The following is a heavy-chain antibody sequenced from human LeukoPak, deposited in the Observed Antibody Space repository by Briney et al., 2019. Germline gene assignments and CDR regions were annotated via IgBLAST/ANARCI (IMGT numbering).Heavy chain of an antibody. CDR3: AKFDPGPHCSSTSCYDNYFDY. V-gene: IGHV3-23*01. CDR2: ISGSGGST. Sequence: GGSLRLSCAASGFTFSSYAMSWVRQAPGKGLEWVSAISGSGGSTYYADSVKGRFTISRDNSKNTLYLQMNSLRAEDTAVYYCAKFDPGPHCSSTSCYDNYFDYWSQGTLVTVSS. CDR1: GFTFSSYA. D-gene: IGHD2-2*01. J-gene: IGHJ4*02.